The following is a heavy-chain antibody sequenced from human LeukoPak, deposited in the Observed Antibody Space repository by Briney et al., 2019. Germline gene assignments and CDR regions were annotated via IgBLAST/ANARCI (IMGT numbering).Heavy chain of an antibody. CDR1: GGSFGDYY. CDR2: INHSGST. Sequence: SETLSLTCAVYGGSFGDYYWSWIRQPPGKGLEWIGEINHSGSTNYNPSLKSRVTISVDTSKNQFSLQLNSVTAADTAVYCCARGGRTALDAFDIWGQGTLVTVS. D-gene: IGHD1-1*01. J-gene: IGHJ3*02. V-gene: IGHV4-34*01. CDR3: ARGGRTALDAFDI.